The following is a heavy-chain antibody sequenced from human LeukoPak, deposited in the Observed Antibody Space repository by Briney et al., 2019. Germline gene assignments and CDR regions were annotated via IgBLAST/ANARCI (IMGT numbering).Heavy chain of an antibody. CDR2: ISGSGGST. V-gene: IGHV3-23*01. D-gene: IGHD5-24*01. CDR1: GFTFSTYA. Sequence: GGSLRLSCAASGFTFSTYAMSWVRQAPGKGLEWVSGISGSGGSTTHADSVKDRFTISRDNSKNTLYLQMNSLRAEDTAVYYCTRQTERDAYNRYWGQGTLVTVSS. J-gene: IGHJ4*02. CDR3: TRQTERDAYNRY.